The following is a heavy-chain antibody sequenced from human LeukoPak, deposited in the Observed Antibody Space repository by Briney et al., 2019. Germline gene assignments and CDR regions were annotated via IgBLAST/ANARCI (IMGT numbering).Heavy chain of an antibody. CDR3: ARQEALSSGPGGTNY. CDR2: IYYSGST. V-gene: IGHV4-39*01. J-gene: IGHJ4*02. CDR1: GGSISSSSYY. D-gene: IGHD6-19*01. Sequence: PSETLSLTCTVSGGSISSSSYYWGWIRQPPGKGLEWIGSIYYSGSTYYNPSLKSRVTISVDTSNNQFSLKLSSVTAADTAVYYCARQEALSSGPGGTNYWGQGTLVTVSS.